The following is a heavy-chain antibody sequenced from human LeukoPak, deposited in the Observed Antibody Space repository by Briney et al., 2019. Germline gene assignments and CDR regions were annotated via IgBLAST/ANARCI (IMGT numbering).Heavy chain of an antibody. CDR2: IYYSGST. Sequence: PSETLSLTCTVSGGSISSYYWTWIRQPPGKGLEWIGYIYYSGSTNYNPSLKSRVTISVDTSKNQFSLKLTSVTAADTAVYYCARRVNSGYFDYCGQGTLVTVSS. J-gene: IGHJ4*02. CDR1: GGSISSYY. D-gene: IGHD1-26*01. CDR3: ARRVNSGYFDY. V-gene: IGHV4-59*01.